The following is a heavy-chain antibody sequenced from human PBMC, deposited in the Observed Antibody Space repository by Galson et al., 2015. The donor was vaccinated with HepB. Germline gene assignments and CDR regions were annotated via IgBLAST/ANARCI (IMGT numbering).Heavy chain of an antibody. CDR1: GFTFSSYA. Sequence: SLRLSCAASGFTFSSYAMHWVRQAPGKGLEYVSAISSNGGSTYYADSVKGRFTISRDNSKNTLYLQMSSLRAEDTAVYYCVKAWDGSGRQYGKRKVGPLTDRMYGMDIWGTGTTVTVSS. V-gene: IGHV3-64D*06. CDR2: ISSNGGST. D-gene: IGHD3-10*01. J-gene: IGHJ6*04. CDR3: VKAWDGSGRQYGKRKVGPLTDRMYGMDI.